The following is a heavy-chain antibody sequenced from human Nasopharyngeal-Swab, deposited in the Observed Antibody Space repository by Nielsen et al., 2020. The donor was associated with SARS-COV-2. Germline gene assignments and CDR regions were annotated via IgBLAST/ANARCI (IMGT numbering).Heavy chain of an antibody. CDR1: GYSFTSYW. V-gene: IGHV5-10-1*01. CDR3: ARGRGSGRGNWYFDL. D-gene: IGHD3-10*01. CDR2: IDPSDSYT. J-gene: IGHJ2*01. Sequence: GESLKISCTGSGYSFTSYWISWVRQMPGKGLEWMGRIDPSDSYTNYSPSFQGHVTISADKSSSTAYLQWSSLKASDTAMYYCARGRGSGRGNWYFDLWGRGTLVTVSS.